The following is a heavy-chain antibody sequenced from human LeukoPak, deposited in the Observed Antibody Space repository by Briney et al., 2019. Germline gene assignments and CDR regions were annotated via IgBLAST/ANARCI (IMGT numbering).Heavy chain of an antibody. CDR1: GFTFSSYG. CDR3: AKRGPYSSSWYYYMDV. D-gene: IGHD6-13*01. V-gene: IGHV3-23*01. J-gene: IGHJ6*03. Sequence: GGSLRLSCAASGFTFSSYGMSWVRQAPGKGLEWVSAISGSGGSTYYADSVKGRFTISRDNSKNTLYLQMNSLRAEDTAVYYCAKRGPYSSSWYYYMDVWGKGTTVTISS. CDR2: ISGSGGST.